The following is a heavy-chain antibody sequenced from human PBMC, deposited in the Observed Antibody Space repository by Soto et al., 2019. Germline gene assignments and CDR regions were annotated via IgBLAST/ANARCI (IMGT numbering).Heavy chain of an antibody. Sequence: QVQLVQSGTVVQRRGSSVKVSCQASGGTFSSHGMAWVRQAPGQGLEWMGGIIPTFGTPTYAPKFQGRVTITADKSPNTPYMELSSLRSEDTGVYYCASERSAQYFDFWGQGTLITVSS. J-gene: IGHJ4*02. CDR3: ASERSAQYFDF. D-gene: IGHD1-26*01. CDR2: IIPTFGTP. CDR1: GGTFSSHG. V-gene: IGHV1-69*06.